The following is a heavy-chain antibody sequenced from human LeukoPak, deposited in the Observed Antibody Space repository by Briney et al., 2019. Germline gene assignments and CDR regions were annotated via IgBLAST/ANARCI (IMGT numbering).Heavy chain of an antibody. V-gene: IGHV3-64*01. Sequence: GGSLRLSCAASGFTFISYAMHWVRQAPGKGLEYVSAISSNGGSTYYANSVKGRFTISRDNSKNTLYLQMNSLRAEDTAVYYCVRGYTYGAYWGQGTLVTVSS. CDR3: VRGYTYGAY. D-gene: IGHD5-18*01. CDR2: ISSNGGST. CDR1: GFTFISYA. J-gene: IGHJ4*02.